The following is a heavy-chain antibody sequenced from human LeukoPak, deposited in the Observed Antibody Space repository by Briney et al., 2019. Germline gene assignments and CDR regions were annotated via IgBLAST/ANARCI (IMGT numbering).Heavy chain of an antibody. V-gene: IGHV3-64D*09. CDR2: ISGNGDNI. CDR1: GFTISAYD. Sequence: PGGSLRLSCSASGFTISAYDMHWARQAPGKGPEFLSVISGNGDNIQYADSVKGRFTVSTDNSKNTLYLQMSSLRPEDTAVYYCEKGGGDWGQGTLVTVAS. J-gene: IGHJ4*02. CDR3: EKGGGD.